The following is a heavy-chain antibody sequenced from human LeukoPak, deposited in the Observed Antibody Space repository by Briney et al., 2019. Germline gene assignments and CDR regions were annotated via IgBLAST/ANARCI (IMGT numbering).Heavy chain of an antibody. CDR1: GFIFSSYG. CDR2: IQYDGNTI. J-gene: IGHJ3*02. V-gene: IGHV3-30*02. Sequence: GGSLRLSCAASGFIFSSYGMHWVRQAPGKGLEWVAFIQYDGNTIFYADSVKGRFTISRDNAKNTLYLQMNSLRAEDTAVYYCTSLPLMIVVAGDAFDIWGQGTMVTVSS. CDR3: TSLPLMIVVAGDAFDI. D-gene: IGHD3-22*01.